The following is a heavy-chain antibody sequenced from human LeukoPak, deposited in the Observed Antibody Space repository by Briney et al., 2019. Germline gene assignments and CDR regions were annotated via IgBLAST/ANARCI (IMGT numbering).Heavy chain of an antibody. D-gene: IGHD3-10*01. CDR3: ARGYGSGVYYYMDV. Sequence: GGSLRLSCAASGFTFSSYAMHWVRQAPGKGLEWVAVISYDGSNKYYADSVKGRFTISRDNSKNTLYLQMNSLRAEDTAVYYCARGYGSGVYYYMDVWGKGTTVTVSS. J-gene: IGHJ6*03. V-gene: IGHV3-30*04. CDR2: ISYDGSNK. CDR1: GFTFSSYA.